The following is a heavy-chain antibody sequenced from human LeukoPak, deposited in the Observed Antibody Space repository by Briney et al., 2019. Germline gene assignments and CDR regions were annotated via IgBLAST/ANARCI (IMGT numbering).Heavy chain of an antibody. J-gene: IGHJ6*02. CDR3: ARVPSYNWNYVGHYGMDV. V-gene: IGHV4-39*01. CDR1: GGSISSSSYY. Sequence: SETLSLTCTVSGGSISSSSYYWGWIRQPPGKGLEWIGSIYYSGSTCYNPSLKSRVTISVDTSKNQFSLKLSSVTAADTAVYYCARVPSYNWNYVGHYGMDVWGQGTTVTVSS. D-gene: IGHD1-7*01. CDR2: IYYSGST.